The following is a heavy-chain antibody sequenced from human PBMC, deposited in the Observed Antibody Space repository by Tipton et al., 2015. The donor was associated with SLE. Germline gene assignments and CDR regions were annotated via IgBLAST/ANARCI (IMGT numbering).Heavy chain of an antibody. CDR3: ASHYRGGWTMDV. Sequence: LSLTCGVYGASFSDYRWSWIRQPPGKGLEWVSAISGSGGSTYYADSVKGRFTISRDNSKNTLYLQMNSLRAEDTAVYYCASHYRGGWTMDVWGQGTTVTVSS. V-gene: IGHV3-23*01. CDR2: ISGSGGST. D-gene: IGHD4-23*01. J-gene: IGHJ6*02. CDR1: GASFSDYR.